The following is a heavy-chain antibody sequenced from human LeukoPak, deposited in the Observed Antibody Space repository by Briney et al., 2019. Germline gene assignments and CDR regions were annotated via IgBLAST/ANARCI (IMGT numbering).Heavy chain of an antibody. V-gene: IGHV4-59*01. J-gene: IGHJ4*02. D-gene: IGHD5-24*01. CDR3: ARPSRDGYRYTFDY. CDR1: GGSIGSYC. CDR2: IYNSGST. Sequence: KPSETLSLTCTVSGGSIGSYCWSWIRQPPGKGLEWIGYIYNSGSTNYSPSLKGRVTISVDTPKNQFSLKLSSVTAADTAVYYCARPSRDGYRYTFDYWGQGILVTVSS.